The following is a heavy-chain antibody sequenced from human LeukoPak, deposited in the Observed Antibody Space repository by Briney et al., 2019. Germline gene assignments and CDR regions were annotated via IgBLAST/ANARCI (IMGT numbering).Heavy chain of an antibody. CDR2: ISAYNGNT. CDR3: ARALNSGSYYYYYYMDV. CDR1: GYTFTSYG. D-gene: IGHD1-26*01. Sequence: ASVKVSCKASGYTFTSYGISWMRQAPGQGLEWVGWISAYNGNTTYAQKLQGRVTMTTDTSTSTAYMELRSLRSDDTAVYYCARALNSGSYYYYYYMDVWGKGTTVTVSS. J-gene: IGHJ6*03. V-gene: IGHV1-18*01.